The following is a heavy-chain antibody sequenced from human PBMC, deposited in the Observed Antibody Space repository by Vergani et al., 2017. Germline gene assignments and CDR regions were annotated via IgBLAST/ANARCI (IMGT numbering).Heavy chain of an antibody. D-gene: IGHD3-22*01. CDR3: VKGATSGYYSSFDY. J-gene: IGHJ4*02. CDR2: IRSHGGST. Sequence: EVQLVESGGGLVQPGGSLRLSCSASGFTFSSYAMHWVRQAPGKGLEYVSAIRSHGGSTYYADSVKGRFTISRDNSKNTLYLQMSSLRAEDTAVYYCVKGATSGYYSSFDYWGQGTLVTVSS. CDR1: GFTFSSYA. V-gene: IGHV3-64D*06.